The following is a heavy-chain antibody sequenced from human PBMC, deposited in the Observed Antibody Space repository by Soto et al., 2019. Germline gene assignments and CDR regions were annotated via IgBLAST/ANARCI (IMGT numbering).Heavy chain of an antibody. CDR2: MSGSGGSS. CDR3: AKNTVCNTATCYFDY. J-gene: IGHJ4*02. CDR1: GFTFSSYS. D-gene: IGHD4-17*01. V-gene: IGHV3-23*01. Sequence: EVQLLESGGGLVQPGGSLRLPCAASGFTFSSYSMSRVRQAPGMGLEWVSAMSGSGGSSYYADSVKGRFIISRDNSKNMLYLQMDSLRAEDTAVYYCAKNTVCNTATCYFDYWGQGTLVTVSS.